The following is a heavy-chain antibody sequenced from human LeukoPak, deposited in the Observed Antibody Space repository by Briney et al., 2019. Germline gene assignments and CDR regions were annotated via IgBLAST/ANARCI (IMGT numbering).Heavy chain of an antibody. V-gene: IGHV3-21*01. CDR1: GFTVSSNY. CDR2: ISSSSSYI. Sequence: PGGSLRLSCAASGFTVSSNYMSWVRQAPGKGLEWVSSISSSSSYIYYADSVKGRFTISRDNAKNSLYLQMNSLRAEDTAVYYCARDMGTRLWFGELLEPRNYYYYGMDVWGQGNTVTVSS. J-gene: IGHJ6*02. D-gene: IGHD3-10*01. CDR3: ARDMGTRLWFGELLEPRNYYYYGMDV.